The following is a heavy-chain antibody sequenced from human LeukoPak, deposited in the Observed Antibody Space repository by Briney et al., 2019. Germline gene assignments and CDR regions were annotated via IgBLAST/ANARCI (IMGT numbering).Heavy chain of an antibody. D-gene: IGHD2-2*01. CDR2: IYTSGST. CDR3: ARRGTYCSSTSCYGSWFDP. CDR1: GGSISSYY. V-gene: IGHV4-4*09. J-gene: IGHJ5*02. Sequence: PSETLSLTCTVSGGSISSYYWSWIRQPPGKGLEWIGYIYTSGSTNYNPSLKSRVTIPVDTSKNQFSLKLSSVTAADTAVYYCARRGTYCSSTSCYGSWFDPWGQGTLVTVSS.